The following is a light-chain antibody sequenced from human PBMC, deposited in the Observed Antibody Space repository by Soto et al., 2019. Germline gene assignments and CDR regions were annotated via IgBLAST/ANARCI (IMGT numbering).Light chain of an antibody. CDR2: WAS. Sequence: DIVMTQSPDSLAVSLGVRATINCKSSQSVLYSSNNKNYLAWYQQKPGQPPKLLIYWASTRESGVPDRFSGSNTMKDLSRTATCLQVEDVAVSYCQQYSGPSLFGHGNKVDMK. J-gene: IGKJ1*01. CDR1: QSVLYSSNNKNY. CDR3: QQYSGPSL. V-gene: IGKV4-1*01.